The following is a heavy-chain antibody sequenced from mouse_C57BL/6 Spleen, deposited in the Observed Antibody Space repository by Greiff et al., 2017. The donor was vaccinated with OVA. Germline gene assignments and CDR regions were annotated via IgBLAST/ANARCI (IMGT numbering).Heavy chain of an antibody. V-gene: IGHV5-9*01. Sequence: EVKLMESGGGLVKPGGSLKLSCAASGFTFSSYTLSWVRQTPEQRLAWVATISGGGGNTYYPDSVKGRVTMSRDNAKSTRYREMSSLRSEDTALYYCARPAGSSSCDYWGQGTTLTVSS. J-gene: IGHJ2*01. CDR2: ISGGGGNT. D-gene: IGHD1-1*01. CDR3: ARPAGSSSCDY. CDR1: GFTFSSYT.